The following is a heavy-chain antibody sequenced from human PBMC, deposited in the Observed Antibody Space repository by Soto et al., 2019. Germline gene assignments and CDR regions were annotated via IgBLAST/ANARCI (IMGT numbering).Heavy chain of an antibody. D-gene: IGHD6-19*01. V-gene: IGHV1-69*12. Sequence: QVQLLQSGAEVKKPGSSVRVSCEASGGTFRTYAISWVRQAPGQGLEWMGEIIPIVGTVNYAQKVQGRGTITADESTTTVYMDLRSLRSEDTAVYYCAKAAVAGPPTSYYYYGMDVWGQGTTVTVSS. J-gene: IGHJ6*02. CDR3: AKAAVAGPPTSYYYYGMDV. CDR1: GGTFRTYA. CDR2: IIPIVGTV.